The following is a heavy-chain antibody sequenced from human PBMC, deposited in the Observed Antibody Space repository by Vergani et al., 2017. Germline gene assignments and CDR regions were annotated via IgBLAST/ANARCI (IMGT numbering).Heavy chain of an antibody. CDR3: ARSPKNSGSYYDAFDI. CDR1: GGSISSGGYY. CDR2: IYYSGST. Sequence: QVQLQESGPGLVKPSQTLSLTCTVSGGSISSGGYYWSWIRQHPGKGLEWIGYIYYSGSTYYNPSLKSRVTISVDTSKTQFSLKLSSVTAADTAVYYCARSPKNSGSYYDAFDIWGQGTMVTVSS. J-gene: IGHJ3*02. D-gene: IGHD1-26*01. V-gene: IGHV4-31*03.